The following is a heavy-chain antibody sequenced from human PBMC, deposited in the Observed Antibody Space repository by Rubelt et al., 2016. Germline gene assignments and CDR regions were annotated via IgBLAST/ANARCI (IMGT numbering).Heavy chain of an antibody. V-gene: IGHV3-33*01. CDR2: IWYDGSNK. CDR1: GFTFSSYG. D-gene: IGHD1-26*01. J-gene: IGHJ2*01. CDR3: ARVHNVVGATGWYFDL. Sequence: GFTFSSYGMHWVRQAPGKGLEWVAVIWYDGSNKYYADSVKGRFTISRDNAKNSLYLQMNSLRAEDTAVYYCARVHNVVGATGWYFDLWGRGTLVTVSS.